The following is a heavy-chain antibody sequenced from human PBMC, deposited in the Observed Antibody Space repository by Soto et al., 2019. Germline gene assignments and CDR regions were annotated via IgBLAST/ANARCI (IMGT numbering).Heavy chain of an antibody. Sequence: HPGGSLRLSCAASGFTFSSYGMHWVRQAPGKGPGWVARIRNKANGYTTEYAASVKGRFTISRDDSKNSLYLQMDSLKTEDTALYYCARVFDSGRNSDMDVLGRETTLTVSS. J-gene: IGHJ6*02. D-gene: IGHD1-26*01. CDR2: IRNKANGYTT. V-gene: IGHV3-72*01. CDR1: GFTFSSYG. CDR3: ARVFDSGRNSDMDV.